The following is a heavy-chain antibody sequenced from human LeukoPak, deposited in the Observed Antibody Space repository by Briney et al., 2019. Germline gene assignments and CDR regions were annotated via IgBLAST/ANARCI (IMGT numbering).Heavy chain of an antibody. Sequence: SETLSLTCTVSGGSISSYYWSWLRQPPGKGLEWIGYIYYSGSTYYNPSLKSRVTISVDTSKNQFPLKLSSVTAADTAAYYCARVGTAIAEYFDYWGQGTLVTVSS. D-gene: IGHD5-18*01. CDR1: GGSISSYY. V-gene: IGHV4-59*08. J-gene: IGHJ4*02. CDR3: ARVGTAIAEYFDY. CDR2: IYYSGST.